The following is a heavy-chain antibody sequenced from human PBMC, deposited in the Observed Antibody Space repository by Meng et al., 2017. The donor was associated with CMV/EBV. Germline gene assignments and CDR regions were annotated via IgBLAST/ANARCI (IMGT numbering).Heavy chain of an antibody. CDR3: ARDRVATTSYYYYGMDV. D-gene: IGHD5-24*01. CDR2: INSDGSST. J-gene: IGHJ6*02. CDR1: GFTFSSYW. Sequence: GESLKISCAASGFTFSSYWMHWVRQAPGKGLVRVSRINSDGSSTSYADSVKGRFTISRDNAKNTLYLQMNSLRAEDTAVYYCARDRVATTSYYYYGMDVWGQGTTVTVSS. V-gene: IGHV3-74*01.